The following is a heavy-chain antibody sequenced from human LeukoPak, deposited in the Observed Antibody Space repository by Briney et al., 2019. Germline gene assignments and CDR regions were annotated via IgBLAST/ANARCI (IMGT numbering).Heavy chain of an antibody. CDR1: GFTFGDYA. D-gene: IGHD4-17*01. V-gene: IGHV3-49*04. CDR2: IRSKANGGTT. CDR3: TREYGDYPCYYGMDV. Sequence: GGSLRLSCTASGFTFGDYAMSWVRQAPGKGLEWVGFIRSKANGGTTEYAASVKGRFTISRDDSKSIAYLQMDSLKPEDTAVYYCTREYGDYPCYYGMDVWGQGTTVTVSS. J-gene: IGHJ6*02.